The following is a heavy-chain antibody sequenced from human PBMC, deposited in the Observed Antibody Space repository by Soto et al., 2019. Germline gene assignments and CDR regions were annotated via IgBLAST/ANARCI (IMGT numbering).Heavy chain of an antibody. D-gene: IGHD3-16*02. CDR3: ARVGYDYVWGSYRPIDY. V-gene: IGHV3-11*01. CDR1: GVTFSDYY. CDR2: ISSSGSTI. J-gene: IGHJ4*02. Sequence: PGGSLRLSCAASGVTFSDYYMSWIRQAPGKGLEWVSYISSSGSTIYYADSVKGRFTISRDNAKNSLYLQMNSLRAEDTAVYYCARVGYDYVWGSYRPIDYWGQGTLVTVSS.